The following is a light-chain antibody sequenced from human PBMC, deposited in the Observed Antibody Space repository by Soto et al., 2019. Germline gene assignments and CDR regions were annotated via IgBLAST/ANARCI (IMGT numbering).Light chain of an antibody. J-gene: IGKJ5*01. Sequence: DIQMTQFPSTLSASVGGRRTIPFRASQSISSWLAWYQQKPGKAPKLLIYKASSLESGVPSRFSGSGSGTEFTLTISNLQPEDFATYYCQQLNAYPLTFGQGTRLEI. V-gene: IGKV1-5*03. CDR2: KAS. CDR3: QQLNAYPLT. CDR1: QSISSW.